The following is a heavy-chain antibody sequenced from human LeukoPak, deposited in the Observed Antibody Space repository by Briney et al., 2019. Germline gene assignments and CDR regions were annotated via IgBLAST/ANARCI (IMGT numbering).Heavy chain of an antibody. V-gene: IGHV3-30*18. CDR2: ISYDGSNK. CDR1: GFTFSSYG. Sequence: GGSLRLSCAASGFTFSSYGMHWVRQAPGKGLEWVAVISYDGSNKYYADSVKGRFTISRDNSKNTLYLQMNSLRAEGTAVYYCAKATTVTTYYYYGMDVWGQGTTVTVSS. CDR3: AKATTVTTYYYYGMDV. D-gene: IGHD4-17*01. J-gene: IGHJ6*02.